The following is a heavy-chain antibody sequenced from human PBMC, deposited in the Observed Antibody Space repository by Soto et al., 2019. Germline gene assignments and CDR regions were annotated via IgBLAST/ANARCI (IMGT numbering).Heavy chain of an antibody. CDR3: ARTYYYGSGSIWSYFDY. J-gene: IGHJ4*02. CDR1: GGTFSSYT. D-gene: IGHD3-10*01. V-gene: IGHV1-69*02. CDR2: IIPILGIA. Sequence: GASVKVSCKASGGTFSSYTISWVRQAPGQGLEWMGRIIPILGIANYAQKFQGRVTITADKSTSTAYMELSSLRSEDTAVYYCARTYYYGSGSIWSYFDYWGQGTLVTVPQ.